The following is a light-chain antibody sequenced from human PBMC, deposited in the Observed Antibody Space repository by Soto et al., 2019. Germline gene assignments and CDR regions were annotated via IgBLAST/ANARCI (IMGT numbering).Light chain of an antibody. CDR2: GAS. CDR3: QQYGTSPLT. Sequence: EIVLTQSPGTLYLSPGERATLSCRASQSVTSSYLAWYRQKPGQAPRLLIYGASSRATGIPDRFSGSGSGTDFTLTISRLEPEDFAVYYCQQYGTSPLTFGPGTKVDIK. CDR1: QSVTSSY. J-gene: IGKJ3*01. V-gene: IGKV3-20*01.